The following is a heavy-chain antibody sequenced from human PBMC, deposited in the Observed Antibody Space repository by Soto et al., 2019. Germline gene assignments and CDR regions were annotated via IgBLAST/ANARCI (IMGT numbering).Heavy chain of an antibody. CDR2: ISGNGGSI. J-gene: IGHJ4*02. V-gene: IGHV3-23*01. Sequence: GGSLRLSCAASGFTFTSYAMSGVRQAPGKGLEWVSSISGNGGSINYADSVKGRFAISRDNSESTLFLQMNSLRAEDTALYYCTLNSGPFDSWGQGTLVTVPS. CDR1: GFTFTSYA. CDR3: TLNSGPFDS. D-gene: IGHD6-19*01.